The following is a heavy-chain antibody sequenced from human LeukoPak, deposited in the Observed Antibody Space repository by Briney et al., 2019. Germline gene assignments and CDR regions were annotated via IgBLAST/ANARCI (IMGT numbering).Heavy chain of an antibody. D-gene: IGHD3-22*01. CDR2: IRYDGSNK. CDR1: GFTFNSSW. V-gene: IGHV3-30*02. J-gene: IGHJ4*02. CDR3: AKDPGDSSGYYYVY. Sequence: PGGSLRLSCAASGFTFNSSWMTWVRQAPGKGLEWVAFIRYDGSNKYYADSVKGRFTISRDNSKNTLYLQMNSLRAEDTAVYYCAKDPGDSSGYYYVYWGQGTLVTVSS.